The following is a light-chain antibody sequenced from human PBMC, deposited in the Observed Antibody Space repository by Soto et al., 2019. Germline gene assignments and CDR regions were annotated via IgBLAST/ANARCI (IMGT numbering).Light chain of an antibody. CDR1: QSVSSSF. CDR2: GAS. CDR3: QQFGGSPPYT. Sequence: EIVLTQSPGTLSLSPGERATLSCRASQSVSSSFLAWYQQKPGQAPRLLIHGASSRATGIPDRLSGSGSGTDLTLTISRLEPEDFAVYYCQQFGGSPPYTFGQGTKLDIK. V-gene: IGKV3-20*01. J-gene: IGKJ2*01.